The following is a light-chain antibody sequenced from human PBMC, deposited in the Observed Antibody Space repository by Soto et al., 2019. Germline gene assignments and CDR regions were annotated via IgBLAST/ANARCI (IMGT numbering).Light chain of an antibody. CDR3: SSYTSSKTLV. Sequence: QSALTQPASVSGSPGQSITISCTGTSSDIGGYNYVSWYQQHPGKAPKLIIYDVSNRPSGVSNRFSGSKSGNTASLAISGLQAEDEDDYYCSSYTSSKTLVFGGGTKLTVL. J-gene: IGLJ2*01. CDR2: DVS. V-gene: IGLV2-14*03. CDR1: SSDIGGYNY.